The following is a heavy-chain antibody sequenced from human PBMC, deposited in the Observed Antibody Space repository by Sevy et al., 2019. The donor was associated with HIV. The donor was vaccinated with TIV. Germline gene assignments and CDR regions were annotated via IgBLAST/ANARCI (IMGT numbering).Heavy chain of an antibody. Sequence: GGSLRLSCAASGFSFSNYDMHWVRQAPGKGLDWVAVISHDERYKNYAKSVKVRFTISRDNFKNTLFLQMDSLRPKDTALYFCARLVSCGGDCYYLDSWGQGALVTVSS. CDR2: ISHDERYK. J-gene: IGHJ4*02. V-gene: IGHV3-30*01. CDR1: GFSFSNYD. D-gene: IGHD2-21*02. CDR3: ARLVSCGGDCYYLDS.